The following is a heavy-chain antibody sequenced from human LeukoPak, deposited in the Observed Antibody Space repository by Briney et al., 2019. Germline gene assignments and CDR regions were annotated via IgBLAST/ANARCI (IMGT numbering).Heavy chain of an antibody. CDR2: SNHSGST. J-gene: IGHJ4*02. CDR3: ARDDYGSGSYYNSYFDY. V-gene: IGHV4-34*01. D-gene: IGHD3-10*01. Sequence: SETLSLICAVYGPSFSGYYWSWIRQPPGKGLEWIGESNHSGSTNYNPSLKSRVTISVDTSKNQFSLKLSSVTAADTAVYYCARDDYGSGSYYNSYFDYWGQGTLVTVSS. CDR1: GPSFSGYY.